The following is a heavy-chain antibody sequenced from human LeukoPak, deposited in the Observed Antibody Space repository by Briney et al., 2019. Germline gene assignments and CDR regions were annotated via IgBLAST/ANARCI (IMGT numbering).Heavy chain of an antibody. J-gene: IGHJ4*02. V-gene: IGHV1-69*05. CDR1: GGTFSSYA. Sequence: VASVEASCKASGGTFSSYAISWVRQAPGQGLEWMGGIIPIFGTANYAEKYEGSVTISTDDSTSTAYMELSSVRSEDTAVYYCAKRLYSNYRAYFDYWAQGTLVTVSS. CDR3: AKRLYSNYRAYFDY. CDR2: IIPIFGTA. D-gene: IGHD4-11*01.